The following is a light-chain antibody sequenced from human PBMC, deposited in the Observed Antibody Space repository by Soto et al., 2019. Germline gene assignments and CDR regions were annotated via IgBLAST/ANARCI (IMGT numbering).Light chain of an antibody. V-gene: IGLV4-69*01. J-gene: IGLJ2*01. CDR2: LSSDGSH. CDR3: QTWDTGARVV. Sequence: QAVVTQSPSASASLGASVKLTCTLSSGHSSYAIAWHQQQPEKGPRYLMKLSSDGSHSEGDGIPDRFSGSSSGAERYLTISSLQSEDEADYYCQTWDTGARVVFGGGTKLTVL. CDR1: SGHSSYA.